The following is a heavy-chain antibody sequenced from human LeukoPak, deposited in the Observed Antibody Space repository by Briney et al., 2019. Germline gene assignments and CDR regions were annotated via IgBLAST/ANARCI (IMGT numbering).Heavy chain of an antibody. D-gene: IGHD3-9*01. Sequence: GESLKISCKGSGYSFTSYWIGWVRQMPGKGLEWMGIIYPGDSDTRYSPSFQGQVTISADKSISTAYLQWSSLKASDTAMYYCARRKRAYYDIFYWFDPWGQGTLVTVSS. V-gene: IGHV5-51*01. CDR3: ARRKRAYYDIFYWFDP. CDR1: GYSFTSYW. CDR2: IYPGDSDT. J-gene: IGHJ5*02.